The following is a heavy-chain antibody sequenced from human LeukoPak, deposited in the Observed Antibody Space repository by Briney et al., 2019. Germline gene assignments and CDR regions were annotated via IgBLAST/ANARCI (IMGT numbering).Heavy chain of an antibody. D-gene: IGHD3-9*01. J-gene: IGHJ4*02. Sequence: ASVKVSCKASGYTFTGYYMHWVRQAPGQVLEWMGRINPNSGGTNYAQKFQGRVTMTRDTSISTAYMELSRLRSDDTAVYYCAREPMYYDILTGSFDYWGQGTLVTVSS. CDR1: GYTFTGYY. V-gene: IGHV1-2*06. CDR3: AREPMYYDILTGSFDY. CDR2: INPNSGGT.